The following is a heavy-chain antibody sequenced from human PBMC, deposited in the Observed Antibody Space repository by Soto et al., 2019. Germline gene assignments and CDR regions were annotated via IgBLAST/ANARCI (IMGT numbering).Heavy chain of an antibody. J-gene: IGHJ4*02. CDR3: ARVSSGWWYLDY. Sequence: PSETLSLTCTVSAGSISSYYWSWIRQPPGRGLEWIGYIYYSGSTNYNPSLKSRVTISVDTSKNQFSLKLTSVTAADTAVYYCARVSSGWWYLDYWGQGTLVTFSS. CDR1: AGSISSYY. V-gene: IGHV4-59*01. D-gene: IGHD6-19*01. CDR2: IYYSGST.